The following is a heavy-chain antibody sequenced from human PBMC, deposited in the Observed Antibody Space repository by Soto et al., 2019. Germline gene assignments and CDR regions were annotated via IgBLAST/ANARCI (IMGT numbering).Heavy chain of an antibody. CDR2: IYYTGST. V-gene: IGHV4-31*03. J-gene: IGHJ5*02. CDR1: GDSISSGAYY. D-gene: IGHD4-17*01. CDR3: AREKTTRERLTVGWFDP. Sequence: QVQLQESGPGLVKPSQTLSLTCTVSGDSISSGAYYWTWIRQHPGKGLEWIGYIYYTGSTYYNPSLKSRVTISEGTAKNQFSLKRSSVTAADTAVYYWAREKTTRERLTVGWFDPWGQGTLVTVSS.